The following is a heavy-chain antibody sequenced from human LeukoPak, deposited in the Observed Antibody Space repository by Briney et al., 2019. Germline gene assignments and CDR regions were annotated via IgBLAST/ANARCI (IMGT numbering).Heavy chain of an antibody. J-gene: IGHJ4*02. CDR3: ASLDTAAIRTGGY. Sequence: AGALRLSRASSRFPLSPALICPVRQPPARRLEGVARIKIIGREPHDVDSLRGRLTISRDSARNSLYLQLSSQKADDTAVSYCASLDTAAIRTGGYWGQGTLVTVSS. CDR1: RFPLSPAL. D-gene: IGHD5-18*01. V-gene: IGHV3-7*01. CDR2: IKIIGREP.